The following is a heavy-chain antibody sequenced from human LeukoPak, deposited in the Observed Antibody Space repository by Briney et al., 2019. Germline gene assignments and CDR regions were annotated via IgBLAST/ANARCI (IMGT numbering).Heavy chain of an antibody. J-gene: IGHJ4*02. Sequence: PGGSLRLSCAASGFTFSDYWMHWVRQAPGKGLVWVSRISSDGSRVTYADSVKGRFTIPRDNAKNTLYLQMNSLRAEDTAVYYCAKDHRAYCGGDCVDFDYWGQGTLVTVSS. V-gene: IGHV3-74*01. CDR1: GFTFSDYW. CDR3: AKDHRAYCGGDCVDFDY. CDR2: ISSDGSRV. D-gene: IGHD2-21*02.